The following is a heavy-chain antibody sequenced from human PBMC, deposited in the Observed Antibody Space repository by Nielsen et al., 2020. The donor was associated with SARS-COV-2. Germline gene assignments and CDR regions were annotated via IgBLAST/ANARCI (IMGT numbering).Heavy chain of an antibody. J-gene: IGHJ5*02. Sequence: GSLRLSCSVSGGSIRNYYWSWIRQPPEKGLEWISYIYYSGSTNYNPSLKSRVTISVDTSKNQFSLKLSSVTAADTAVYYCARGGVEYCSSTSCYWFDPWGQGTLVTVSS. D-gene: IGHD2-2*01. CDR2: IYYSGST. CDR1: GGSIRNYY. V-gene: IGHV4-59*01. CDR3: ARGGVEYCSSTSCYWFDP.